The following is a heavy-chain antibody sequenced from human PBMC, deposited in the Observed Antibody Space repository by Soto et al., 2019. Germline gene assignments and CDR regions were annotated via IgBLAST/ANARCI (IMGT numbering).Heavy chain of an antibody. J-gene: IGHJ5*01. CDR3: ARDRSPGSTSWYDC. V-gene: IGHV6-1*01. CDR1: GDSVSNKSAA. CDR2: TYYTSRWYT. Sequence: SQTLSLTCAISGDSVSNKSAAWNWIRQSPSRGLEWLGRTYYTSRWYTDYAVSVVGRITINPDTSRNQFSLQLNSVTPDDTAVYYCARDRSPGSTSWYDCWGRGALVTAPQ. D-gene: IGHD2-2*01.